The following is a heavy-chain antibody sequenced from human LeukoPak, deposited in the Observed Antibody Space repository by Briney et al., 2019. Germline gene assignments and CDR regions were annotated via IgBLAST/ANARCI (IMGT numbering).Heavy chain of an antibody. Sequence: PGGSLRLSCAASGFTFDDYAMHWVRQAPGKGLEWVSLISGDGCSTYYADFVKGRFTISRDNSKNSLYLQMNSLRTEDTALYYCAKISGSYAYYFDYWGQGTLVTVSS. V-gene: IGHV3-43*02. J-gene: IGHJ4*02. CDR2: ISGDGCST. CDR1: GFTFDDYA. D-gene: IGHD1-26*01. CDR3: AKISGSYAYYFDY.